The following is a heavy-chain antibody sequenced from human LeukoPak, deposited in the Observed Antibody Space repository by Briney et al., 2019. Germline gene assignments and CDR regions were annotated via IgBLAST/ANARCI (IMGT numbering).Heavy chain of an antibody. V-gene: IGHV3-33*06. Sequence: GRSLRLSCAASGFTFSSYGMHWVRQAPGKGLEWVAVIWYDGSNKYYADSVKGRFTISRDNSKNTLYLQMNSLRAEDTAVYYCAKDGLGAAAGTRLDYWGQGTLVTVSS. J-gene: IGHJ4*02. CDR1: GFTFSSYG. CDR2: IWYDGSNK. D-gene: IGHD6-13*01. CDR3: AKDGLGAAAGTRLDY.